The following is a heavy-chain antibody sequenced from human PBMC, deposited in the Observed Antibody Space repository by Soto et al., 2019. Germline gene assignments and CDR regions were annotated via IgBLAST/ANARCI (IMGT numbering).Heavy chain of an antibody. D-gene: IGHD2-2*01. V-gene: IGHV3-21*01. J-gene: IGHJ4*02. CDR1: GFYFNNYG. CDR2: VSKSDYT. Sequence: GGSVRVSCAVSGFYFNNYGINWVRQAPGKGLEWVSSVSKSDYTYYSDSVKGRFTISRDNAKNSVSLQMNSLRAEDTAVYYCAREDSIIIPAVSDFWGQGTLVTVSS. CDR3: AREDSIIIPAVSDF.